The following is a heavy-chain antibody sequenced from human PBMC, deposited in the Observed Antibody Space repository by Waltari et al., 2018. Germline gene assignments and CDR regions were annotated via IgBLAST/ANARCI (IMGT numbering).Heavy chain of an antibody. CDR3: ARDLYGDYGLGAFDI. Sequence: EVQLVESGGGLVKPGGSLRLPCAASGFTFRRYRMNWVRQAPGKGLEWVSSISSSSSYIYYADSVKGRFTISRDNAKNSLYLQMNSLRAEDTAVYYCARDLYGDYGLGAFDIWGQGTMVTVSS. CDR1: GFTFRRYR. CDR2: ISSSSSYI. J-gene: IGHJ3*02. V-gene: IGHV3-21*01. D-gene: IGHD4-17*01.